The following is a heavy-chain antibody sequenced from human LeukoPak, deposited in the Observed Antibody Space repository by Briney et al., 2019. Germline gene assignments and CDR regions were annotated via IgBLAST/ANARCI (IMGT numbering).Heavy chain of an antibody. CDR2: IYHSGST. D-gene: IGHD3-22*01. J-gene: IGHJ4*02. Sequence: SGTLSLTCAVSGGSISSGGYSWSWIRQPPGKGLEWIGYIYHSGSTYYNPSLKSRVTISVDRSKNQFSLKLSSVTAADTAVYYCARATSEWLLLTYWGQGTLVTVSS. CDR1: GGSISSGGYS. CDR3: ARATSEWLLLTY. V-gene: IGHV4-30-2*01.